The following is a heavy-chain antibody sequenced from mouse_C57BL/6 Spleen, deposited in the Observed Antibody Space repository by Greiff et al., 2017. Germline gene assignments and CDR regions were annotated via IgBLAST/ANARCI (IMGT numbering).Heavy chain of an antibody. D-gene: IGHD3-2*02. V-gene: IGHV1-19*01. CDR2: INPYNGGT. CDR1: GYTFTDYY. CDR3: AREALDSSGYHFDY. Sequence: EVQLQQSGPVLVKPGASVKMSCKASGYTFTDYYMNWVKQSHGKSLEWIGVINPYNGGTSYNQKFKGKATLTVDKSSSTAYMELNSLTSEDSAVYYCAREALDSSGYHFDYWGQGTTLTVSS. J-gene: IGHJ2*01.